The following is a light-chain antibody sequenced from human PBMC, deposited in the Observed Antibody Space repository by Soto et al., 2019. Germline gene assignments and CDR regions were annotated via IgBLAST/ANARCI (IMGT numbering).Light chain of an antibody. V-gene: IGLV2-8*01. J-gene: IGLJ2*01. Sequence: QSALTQPPSASGSPGQSVTISCTGTSSDVGGYNYVSWYQQHPGKAPKLMIYEVSKRPSGVPDRFSGSKSGNTASLTVSGLQAEDVADYYCSSYAGSNNFVFGGGTNVTVL. CDR3: SSYAGSNNFV. CDR2: EVS. CDR1: SSDVGGYNY.